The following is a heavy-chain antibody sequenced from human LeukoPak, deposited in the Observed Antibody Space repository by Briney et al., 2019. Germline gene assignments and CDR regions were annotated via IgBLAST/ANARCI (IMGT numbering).Heavy chain of an antibody. CDR1: GGSISSSNYY. CDR2: INYSGKT. J-gene: IGHJ4*02. Sequence: SETLSLTCTVSGGSISSSNYYWAWIRQPPGKGLEWIGSINYSGKTYYSPSLKSRVTISVDTSRNQFSLKLSSVTAADTAVYYCARDGGPVVTPGLMDYWGQGTLVTVSS. CDR3: ARDGGPVVTPGLMDY. D-gene: IGHD4-23*01. V-gene: IGHV4-39*07.